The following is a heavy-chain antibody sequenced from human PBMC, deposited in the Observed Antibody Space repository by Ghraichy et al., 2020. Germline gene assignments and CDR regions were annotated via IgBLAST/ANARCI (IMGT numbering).Heavy chain of an antibody. CDR2: ISHDGSNR. Sequence: GESLNISCAVSGFTFSSYGMHWVRQAPGKGLEWVAVISHDGSNRYYADSVKGRFTISRDNSKNTLYLQMNSLRTEDTAVYYCGKDNTGYSSGWNVYWGQGTLVTVSS. V-gene: IGHV3-30*18. D-gene: IGHD6-19*01. J-gene: IGHJ4*02. CDR3: GKDNTGYSSGWNVY. CDR1: GFTFSSYG.